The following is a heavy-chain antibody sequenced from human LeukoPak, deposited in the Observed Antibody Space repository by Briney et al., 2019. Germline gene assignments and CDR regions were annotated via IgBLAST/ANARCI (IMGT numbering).Heavy chain of an antibody. CDR2: ISSSGSTI. Sequence: LSLTCAVYGGSFSDYYMSWIRQAPGKGLEWVSYISSSGSTIYYADSVKGRFTISRDNAKNSLYLQMNSLRAEDTAVYYCARALLVGAIVHYGMDVWGQGTTVTVS. V-gene: IGHV3-11*01. J-gene: IGHJ6*02. D-gene: IGHD1-26*01. CDR1: GGSFSDYY. CDR3: ARALLVGAIVHYGMDV.